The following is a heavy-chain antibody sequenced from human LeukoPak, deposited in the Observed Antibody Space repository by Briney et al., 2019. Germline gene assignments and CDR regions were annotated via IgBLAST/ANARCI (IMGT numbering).Heavy chain of an antibody. V-gene: IGHV4-4*07. D-gene: IGHD5-12*01. Sequence: SETLSLTCTVSGGSFTSDYWSWIRQPAGKGLEWIGRIYTSGSTNYNPSLKSRVTMSVDTSKNQFSLNLSSVTAADTAVYYCARDQRSGYPPYSYYYYMDVWGKGTTVTVSS. J-gene: IGHJ6*03. CDR3: ARDQRSGYPPYSYYYYMDV. CDR1: GGSFTSDY. CDR2: IYTSGST.